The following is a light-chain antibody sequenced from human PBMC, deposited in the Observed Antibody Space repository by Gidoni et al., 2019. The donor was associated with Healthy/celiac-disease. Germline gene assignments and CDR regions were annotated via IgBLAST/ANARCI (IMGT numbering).Light chain of an antibody. CDR3: QAWDSSDVV. J-gene: IGLJ2*01. CDR1: KLGAKY. Sequence: SYELTQPPSVSVSPGQTASITCSGDKLGAKYACWYQQKPGQSPVLGIYQDSKRPSGIPERFSGSNSGNTATLTISGTHAMDEADYYCQAWDSSDVVFGGGTKLTVL. V-gene: IGLV3-1*01. CDR2: QDS.